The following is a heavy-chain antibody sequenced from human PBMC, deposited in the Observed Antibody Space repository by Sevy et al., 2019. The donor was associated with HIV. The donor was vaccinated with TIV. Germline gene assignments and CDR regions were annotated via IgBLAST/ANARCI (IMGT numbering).Heavy chain of an antibody. CDR3: AREGCSKPHDY. Sequence: GGSLRLSCAASGFTFRNYAMSWVRQAPGKGLEWVSTFSFGCGQLNYADSVKGRFTISRDDSKNTLYLQMNSLRAEDTAIYYCAREGCSKPHDYWGQGTLVTVSS. D-gene: IGHD3-10*02. J-gene: IGHJ4*02. CDR2: FSFGCGQL. V-gene: IGHV3-23*01. CDR1: GFTFRNYA.